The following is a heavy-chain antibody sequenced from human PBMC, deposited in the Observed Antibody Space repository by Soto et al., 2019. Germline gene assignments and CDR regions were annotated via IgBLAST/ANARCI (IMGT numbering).Heavy chain of an antibody. CDR2: INPNSGGT. CDR1: GYTFTGYY. J-gene: IGHJ5*02. Sequence: ASVKVSCKASGYTFTGYYMHWVRQAPGQGLEWMGWINPNSGGTNYAQKFQGWVTMTRDTSISTAYMELSRLRSDDTAVYYCASGMVPSSFSWFVPWGQGTLVTFSS. CDR3: ASGMVPSSFSWFVP. V-gene: IGHV1-2*04. D-gene: IGHD2-2*01.